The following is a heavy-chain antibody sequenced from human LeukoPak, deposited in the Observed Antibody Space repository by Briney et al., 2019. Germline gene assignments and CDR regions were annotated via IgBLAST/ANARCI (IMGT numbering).Heavy chain of an antibody. CDR2: KYYRYKWYN. D-gene: IGHD5-18*01. CDR3: AREGFEEGGYSYGAIDY. V-gene: IGHV6-1*01. CDR1: GDRVSRKSDA. J-gene: IGHJ4*02. Sequence: SHTVSLTCGICGDRVSRKSDAWNWIRQSPSRGLEWLGRKYYRYKWYNDYAVSVKSRITIHPDTSKNQFSLQLSSVTPEDTAVYYCAREGFEEGGYSYGAIDYWGQGTLVTVSS.